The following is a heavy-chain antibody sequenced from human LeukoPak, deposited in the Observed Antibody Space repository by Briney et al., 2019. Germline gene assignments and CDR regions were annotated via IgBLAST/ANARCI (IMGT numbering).Heavy chain of an antibody. CDR2: IYYSGST. J-gene: IGHJ4*02. CDR3: ARVGALITIFGVVSD. V-gene: IGHV4-30-4*08. D-gene: IGHD3-3*01. CDR1: GGSVSSGSYY. Sequence: SETLSLTCTVSGGSVSSGSYYWSWIRQPPGKGLEWIEYIYYSGSTYYNPSLKSRVTISVDTSKNQFSLKLSSVTAADTAVYYCARVGALITIFGVVSDWGQGTLVTVSS.